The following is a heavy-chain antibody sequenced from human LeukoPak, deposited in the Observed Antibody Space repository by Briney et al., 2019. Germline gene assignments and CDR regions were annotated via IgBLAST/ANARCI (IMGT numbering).Heavy chain of an antibody. CDR2: IYYSGST. D-gene: IGHD5-18*01. CDR1: GGSISSYY. V-gene: IGHV4-59*01. Sequence: SETLSLTCTVSGGSISSYYWSWIRQPPGKGLEWIGYIYYSGSTNYNPSLKSRVTISVDTFKNQFSLKLSSVTAADTAVYYCAGNYGYFYYYYGMDVWGQGTTVTVSS. CDR3: AGNYGYFYYYYGMDV. J-gene: IGHJ6*02.